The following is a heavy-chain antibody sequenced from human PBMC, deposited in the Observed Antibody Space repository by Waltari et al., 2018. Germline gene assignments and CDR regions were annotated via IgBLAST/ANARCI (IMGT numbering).Heavy chain of an antibody. V-gene: IGHV4-34*01. Sequence: QVQLQQWGAGLLKPSETLSLTCAVYGGSFSGYYWSWIRQPPGKGLEWIGEINHSGSTNYTPSLKSRVTISVDTSKNQFSLKLSSVTAADTAVYYCAGRHDSVDITQPYYFDYWGQGTLVTVSS. CDR1: GGSFSGYY. J-gene: IGHJ4*02. CDR2: INHSGST. CDR3: AGRHDSVDITQPYYFDY. D-gene: IGHD2-15*01.